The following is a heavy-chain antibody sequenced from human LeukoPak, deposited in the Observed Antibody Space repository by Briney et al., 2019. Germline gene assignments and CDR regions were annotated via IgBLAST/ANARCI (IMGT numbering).Heavy chain of an antibody. D-gene: IGHD2-2*01. V-gene: IGHV1-69*13. CDR1: RGTFSSYA. Sequence: SVKVSCKASRGTFSSYAISWVRQAPGQGLEWMGGIIPIFGTANYAQKFQGRVTITADESTSTAYMELSSLRSEDTAVYYCARDARHRYCSSTSCYRGWLDPWGQGTLVTVSS. CDR3: ARDARHRYCSSTSCYRGWLDP. CDR2: IIPIFGTA. J-gene: IGHJ5*02.